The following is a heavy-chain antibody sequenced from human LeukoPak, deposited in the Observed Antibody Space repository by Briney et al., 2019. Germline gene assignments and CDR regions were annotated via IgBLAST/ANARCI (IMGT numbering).Heavy chain of an antibody. J-gene: IGHJ6*03. CDR1: GYTFTSYG. Sequence: ASVKVSCKASGYTFTSYGISWVRQAPGQGLEWMGWISTYNGNTHYAQKFQGRVTLTTDTSTSTAYMELRSLRSDDTAVYYCARGPIIDIAIIPAADEYYYMDVWGKGTTVTVSS. CDR2: ISTYNGNT. CDR3: ARGPIIDIAIIPAADEYYYMDV. V-gene: IGHV1-18*01. D-gene: IGHD2-2*01.